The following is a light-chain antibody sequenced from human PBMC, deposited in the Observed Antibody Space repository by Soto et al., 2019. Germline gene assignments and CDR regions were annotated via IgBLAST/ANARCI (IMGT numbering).Light chain of an antibody. J-gene: IGKJ4*01. CDR2: GAS. Sequence: EIVMSQSPGALSVSQGERATLSCRASQSVSSSYLAWYQQKPGQAPRLLIYGASSRATGIPDRFSGSGSGTDFTLTISRLEPEDFAVYYCQQYGSLLTFGGGTKV. V-gene: IGKV3-20*01. CDR3: QQYGSLLT. CDR1: QSVSSSY.